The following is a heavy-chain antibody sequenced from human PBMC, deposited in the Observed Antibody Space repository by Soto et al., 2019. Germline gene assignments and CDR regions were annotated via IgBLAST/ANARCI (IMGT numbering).Heavy chain of an antibody. Sequence: PSETLSLTCTVSGDSINNYYWSWIRQPPGKRLEWIGYIYYTGSTTYTPSLESRVTMSVDTSKNQFSLKLSSVNAADTAVYYCAKYRRTEAEGFTLDYWGRGTLVTVSS. CDR1: GDSINNYY. J-gene: IGHJ4*02. D-gene: IGHD6-13*01. V-gene: IGHV4-59*01. CDR3: AKYRRTEAEGFTLDY. CDR2: IYYTGST.